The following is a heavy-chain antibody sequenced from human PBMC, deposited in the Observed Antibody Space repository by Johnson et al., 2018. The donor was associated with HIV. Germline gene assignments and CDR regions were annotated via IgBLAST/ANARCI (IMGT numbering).Heavy chain of an antibody. D-gene: IGHD6-13*01. CDR2: MNWNGGST. CDR3: TTGPIAARRGAFDI. Sequence: MLLVESGGGLVQPGGSLRLSCAASGFTFDDYGLSWVRQAPGKGLEWVSGMNWNGGSTGYADSVKGRCTISRDNAKNSLYLQMNSLKTEETAVYSCTTGPIAARRGAFDIWGQGTMVTVSS. J-gene: IGHJ3*02. V-gene: IGHV3-20*04. CDR1: GFTFDDYG.